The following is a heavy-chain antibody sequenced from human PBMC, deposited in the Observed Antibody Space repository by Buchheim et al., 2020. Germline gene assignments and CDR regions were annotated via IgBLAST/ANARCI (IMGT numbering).Heavy chain of an antibody. J-gene: IGHJ4*02. V-gene: IGHV4-31*03. D-gene: IGHD2-2*01. CDR2: ISYSGSA. CDR1: GDFISSSGYF. Sequence: QVQLQESGPGLVESSQTLSLSCTVSGDFISSSGYFWSWFRRHPGEALEWIGYISYSGSAYYNPSLNSRIFISEDTSKNQFFLNLRSVTAADTAVYFCARLRCSATGCSRGGAFDYWGQGTL. CDR3: ARLRCSATGCSRGGAFDY.